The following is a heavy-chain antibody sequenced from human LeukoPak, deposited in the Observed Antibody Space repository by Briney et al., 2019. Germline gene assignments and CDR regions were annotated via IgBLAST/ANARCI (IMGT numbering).Heavy chain of an antibody. CDR1: GGSISGYY. V-gene: IGHV4-59*03. CDR2: VHYSGST. J-gene: IGHJ4*02. D-gene: IGHD3-22*01. CDR3: ATYYSDSSAYVHYLDS. Sequence: PSETLSLTCTVSGGSISGYYWSWIRQPPEKGLEWIGYVHYSGSTNYNPSLKSRVIISVDTSKNQFSLKLSSVTAADTAVYYCATYYSDSSAYVHYLDSWSQGTLVTVSS.